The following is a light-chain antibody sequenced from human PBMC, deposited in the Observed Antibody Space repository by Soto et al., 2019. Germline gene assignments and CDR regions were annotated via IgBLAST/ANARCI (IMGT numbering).Light chain of an antibody. CDR2: DVS. V-gene: IGLV2-11*01. J-gene: IGLJ3*02. CDR1: SNDVGGYNY. Sequence: QSALTQPASVSGSPGQSVTISCTGTSNDVGGYNYVSWYQQHPGKAPKLVIYDVSQRPSGVPDRFSGSKSGNTASLTISGLQADDEDDYYCCSYGGSYTWVFGGGTKLTVL. CDR3: CSYGGSYTWV.